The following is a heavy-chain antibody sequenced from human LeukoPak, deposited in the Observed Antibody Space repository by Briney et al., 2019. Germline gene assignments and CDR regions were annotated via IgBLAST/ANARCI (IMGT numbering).Heavy chain of an antibody. CDR2: ITGSSSYI. J-gene: IGHJ6*03. V-gene: IGHV3-21*04. CDR1: GFTFNTYT. CDR3: AKDARLSSMAAVRMDV. Sequence: KAGGSLRLSCAASGFTFNTYTMNWVRQAPGKGLEWVSSITGSSSYIYYADSVKGLFTISRDNSKNTLYLQMNSLRAEDTAVYYCAKDARLSSMAAVRMDVWGKGTTVTVSS. D-gene: IGHD6-13*01.